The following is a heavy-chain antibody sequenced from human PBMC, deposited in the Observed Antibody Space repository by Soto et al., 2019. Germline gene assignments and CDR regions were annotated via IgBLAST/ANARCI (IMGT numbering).Heavy chain of an antibody. D-gene: IGHD3-3*01. CDR2: ISGSGGST. J-gene: IGHJ6*02. V-gene: IGHV3-23*01. CDR1: GFTFSSYA. Sequence: GGSLRLSCAASGFTFSSYAMSWVRQAPGKGLEWVSAISGSGGSTYYADSVKGRFTISRDNSKNTLYLQMNSLRAEDTAVYYCAKDGRFLEWLLHEDYYYGMDVWGQGTTVTVSS. CDR3: AKDGRFLEWLLHEDYYYGMDV.